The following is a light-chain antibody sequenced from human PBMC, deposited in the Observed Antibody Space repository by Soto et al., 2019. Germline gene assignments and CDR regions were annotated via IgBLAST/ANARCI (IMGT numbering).Light chain of an antibody. Sequence: QSVLTQPASVSGSPGQSITISCTGTSSDVGGYDFVSWYQHHPGKAPKLMIYEVSNRPSGVSDRFSGSKSGNTASLTISGLQAEDEADYYCRSFTISRTVVFGTGTKVT. CDR2: EVS. CDR1: SSDVGGYDF. V-gene: IGLV2-14*01. CDR3: RSFTISRTVV. J-gene: IGLJ1*01.